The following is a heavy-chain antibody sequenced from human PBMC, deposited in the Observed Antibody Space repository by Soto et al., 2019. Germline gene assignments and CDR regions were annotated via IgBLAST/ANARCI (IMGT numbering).Heavy chain of an antibody. CDR3: ARRHYYYGMDV. CDR1: GGSISSGGYY. Sequence: PSETLSLTXTVSGGSISSGGYYWSWIRQHPGKGLEWIGYIYYSGSTYYNPSLKSRVTIPVDTSKNQFSLKLSSVTAADTAVYYCARRHYYYGMDVWGQGTTVTVSS. V-gene: IGHV4-31*02. CDR2: IYYSGST. J-gene: IGHJ6*02.